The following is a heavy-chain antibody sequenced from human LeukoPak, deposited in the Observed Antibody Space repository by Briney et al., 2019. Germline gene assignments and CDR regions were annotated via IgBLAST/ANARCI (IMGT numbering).Heavy chain of an antibody. V-gene: IGHV1-69*13. Sequence: SVKVSCKASGGTLSSYAISWVRQAPGQGLEWMGGIIPIFGTANYAQKFQGRVTITADESTSTAYMELSSLRSEDTAVYYCARDGQRDDAFDIWGQGTMVTVSS. CDR1: GGTLSSYA. J-gene: IGHJ3*02. D-gene: IGHD3/OR15-3a*01. CDR2: IIPIFGTA. CDR3: ARDGQRDDAFDI.